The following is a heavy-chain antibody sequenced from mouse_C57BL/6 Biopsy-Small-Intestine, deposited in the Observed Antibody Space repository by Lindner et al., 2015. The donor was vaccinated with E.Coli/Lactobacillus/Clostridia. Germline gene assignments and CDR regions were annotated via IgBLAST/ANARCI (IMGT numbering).Heavy chain of an antibody. J-gene: IGHJ1*01. V-gene: IGHV1-72*04. CDR3: AREWYCSGGSCPRYYYYGMDV. CDR1: GYTLTGYY. CDR2: INPNSGAT. D-gene: IGHD1-1*01. Sequence: SVKVSCKASGYTLTGYYMHWVRQAPGQGLEWMGWINPNSGATKYAQNFQGRVTMTRDTSISTAYMELSRLRSDDTAVYYCAREWYCSGGSCPRYYYYGMDVWGQGTTVTVST.